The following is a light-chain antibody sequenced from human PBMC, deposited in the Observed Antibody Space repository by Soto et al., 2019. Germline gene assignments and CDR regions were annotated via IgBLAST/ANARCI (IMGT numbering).Light chain of an antibody. V-gene: IGKV3D-20*02. CDR1: QSVSNNY. CDR3: QQRSNWPSIT. CDR2: GAS. Sequence: EILLTQSPGTLSLSPGERATLSCRAIQSVSNNYLAWYQQKPGQAPRLLIYGASNRATGIPDRFSGSGSGTDFTLTISSLEPEDFAVYYCQQRSNWPSITFGQGTRLEI. J-gene: IGKJ5*01.